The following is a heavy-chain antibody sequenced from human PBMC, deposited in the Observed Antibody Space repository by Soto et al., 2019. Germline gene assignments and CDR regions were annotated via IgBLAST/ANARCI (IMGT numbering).Heavy chain of an antibody. CDR3: AGGGISYASGRDNWFDP. CDR2: IHYTGRT. D-gene: IGHD6-19*01. Sequence: QVPLQESGPGLVTPSGTLSLTCAVSGGSISSGIWWSWVRQPPGKGLEWIGEIHYTGRTNYKSTLQSRVSMSIDKSNNLFSLDLRSVTAADTAVYYCAGGGISYASGRDNWFDPWGQGTLVTVSS. V-gene: IGHV4-4*02. J-gene: IGHJ5*02. CDR1: GGSISSGIW.